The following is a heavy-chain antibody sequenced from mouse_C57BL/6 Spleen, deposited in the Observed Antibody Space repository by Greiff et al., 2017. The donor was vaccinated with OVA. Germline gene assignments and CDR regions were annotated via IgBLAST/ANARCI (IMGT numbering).Heavy chain of an antibody. CDR2: IYPGDGDT. J-gene: IGHJ2*01. V-gene: IGHV1-80*01. CDR1: GYAFSSSW. Sequence: QVQLKQSGAELVKPGASVKISCKASGYAFSSSWMNWVKQRPGQGLEWIGQIYPGDGDTNYNRKFKGKATLTADKSSSTADMQLSSLTTEDSAVYFCARGTGSDDWGQGTTLTDSS. D-gene: IGHD4-1*01. CDR3: ARGTGSDD.